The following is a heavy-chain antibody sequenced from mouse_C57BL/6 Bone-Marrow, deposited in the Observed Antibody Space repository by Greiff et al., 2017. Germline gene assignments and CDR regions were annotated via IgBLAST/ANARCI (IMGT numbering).Heavy chain of an antibody. CDR1: GYPFTSYG. CDR2: IYPRSGNT. CDR3: ARERVYGSSYGYAMDY. Sequence: VQLQESGAELARPGASVKLSCKASGYPFTSYGISWVKQRTGQGLEWIGEIYPRSGNTYYNEKFKGKATLTADKSSSTAYMELRSLTSEDSAVYFCARERVYGSSYGYAMDYWGQGTSVTGSS. D-gene: IGHD1-1*01. J-gene: IGHJ4*01. V-gene: IGHV1-81*01.